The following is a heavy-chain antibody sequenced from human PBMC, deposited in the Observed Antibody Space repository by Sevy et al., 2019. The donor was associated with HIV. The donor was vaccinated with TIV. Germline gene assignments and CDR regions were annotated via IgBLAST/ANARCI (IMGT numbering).Heavy chain of an antibody. CDR3: ARDSGTYPYYFDY. Sequence: SETLSLTWTVSGGSVSSGSYFWSWIRQPPGKGLEWIGYIHYSGSTNYNPSLKSRVTISVDTSKDQCSLNLRSVTAADTAVYYCARDSGTYPYYFDYWGQGTLVTVSS. V-gene: IGHV4-61*01. D-gene: IGHD1-26*01. CDR2: IHYSGST. J-gene: IGHJ4*02. CDR1: GGSVSSGSYF.